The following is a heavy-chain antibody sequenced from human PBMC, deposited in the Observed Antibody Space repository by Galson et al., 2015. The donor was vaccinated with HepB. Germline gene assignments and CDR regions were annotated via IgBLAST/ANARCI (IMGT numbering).Heavy chain of an antibody. J-gene: IGHJ6*02. CDR3: ARGYVSGWTFYYYAMDV. Sequence: GLEWMAFINPTDSDTRYTPSFQGHVISADKSITTAYLQWSSLKASDTAIYYFARGYVSGWTFYYYAMDVWGQGTTVTVSS. D-gene: IGHD6-19*01. CDR2: INPTDSDT. V-gene: IGHV5-51*01.